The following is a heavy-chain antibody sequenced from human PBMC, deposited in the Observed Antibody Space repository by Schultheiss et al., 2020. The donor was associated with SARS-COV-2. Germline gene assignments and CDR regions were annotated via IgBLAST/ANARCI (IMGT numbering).Heavy chain of an antibody. J-gene: IGHJ3*02. V-gene: IGHV1-3*04. CDR2: ISIGSGIT. Sequence: ASVKVSCKASGYTFTSYGISWVRQAPGQRLEWMGWISIGSGITRYTQTLQGRVTIARDTSASTAYMELSRLRSEDTAVYYCAREGSDTSGWYQAFDIWGQGTMVTVSS. D-gene: IGHD6-19*01. CDR1: GYTFTSYG. CDR3: AREGSDTSGWYQAFDI.